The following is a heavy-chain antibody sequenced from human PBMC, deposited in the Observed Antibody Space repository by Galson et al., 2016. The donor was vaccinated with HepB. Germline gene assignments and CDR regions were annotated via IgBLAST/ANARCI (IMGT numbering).Heavy chain of an antibody. CDR1: GYTFTNYW. CDR3: TRKWSIAAENDY. J-gene: IGHJ4*02. V-gene: IGHV5-51*01. CDR2: VYPLDSET. D-gene: IGHD6-25*01. Sequence: QSGAEVTKPGESLTISCKASGYTFTNYWIAWVRQLPGKGLEWLRIVYPLDSETRYSPSFQGQVTISADKSINTAYLQWSSLMASDTAMYYCTRKWSIAAENDYWGQGTLVTVSS.